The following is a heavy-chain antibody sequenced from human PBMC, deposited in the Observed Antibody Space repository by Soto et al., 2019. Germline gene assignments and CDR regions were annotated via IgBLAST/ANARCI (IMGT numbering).Heavy chain of an antibody. CDR1: GGSISSGGYY. V-gene: IGHV4-31*03. D-gene: IGHD3-22*01. Sequence: SETLSLTCTVSGGSISSGGYYWSWIRQHPGKGLEWIGYIYYSGSTYYNPSLKSRVTISVDTSKNQFSLKLSSVTAADTAVYYCARGSSGDYYYYGMDVWGQGTTVTVSS. CDR2: IYYSGST. CDR3: ARGSSGDYYYYGMDV. J-gene: IGHJ6*02.